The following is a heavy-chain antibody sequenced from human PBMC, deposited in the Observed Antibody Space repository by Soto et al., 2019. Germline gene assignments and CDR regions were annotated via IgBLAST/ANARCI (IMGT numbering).Heavy chain of an antibody. J-gene: IGHJ6*02. V-gene: IGHV3-49*04. CDR1: GFTFGDYA. D-gene: IGHD3-3*02. CDR2: IRSKAYGGTT. Sequence: PVGSLRLSCTASGFTFGDYAMSWVRQAPGKGLEWVGFIRSKAYGGTTEYAASVKGRFTISRDDSKSIAYLQMNSLKTEDTAVYYCTRDWELATYYYYYGMDVWGQGTTVTVSS. CDR3: TRDWELATYYYYYGMDV.